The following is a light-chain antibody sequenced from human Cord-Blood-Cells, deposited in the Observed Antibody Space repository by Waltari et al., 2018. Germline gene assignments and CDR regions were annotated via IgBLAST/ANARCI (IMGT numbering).Light chain of an antibody. J-gene: IGLJ2*01. CDR2: DVS. V-gene: IGLV2-14*01. CDR3: SSYTSSSTLV. Sequence: QSALTQPASVSGSPGQSITISCTGTSSDVGVYNYFSWYKQHPGNAPKLIIYDVSKRPSGVSNRFSGSKSGNTASLTISGLQAEDEADYYCSSYTSSSTLVFGGGTKLTVL. CDR1: SSDVGVYNY.